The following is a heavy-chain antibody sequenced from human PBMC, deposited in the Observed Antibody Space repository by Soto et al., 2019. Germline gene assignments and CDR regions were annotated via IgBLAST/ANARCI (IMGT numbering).Heavy chain of an antibody. Sequence: PGGSLRLSCAASGFTFSSYAMSWVRQAPGKGLEWVSAISGSGGSTYYADSVKGRFTISRDNSKNTLYLQMNSLRAEDTAVYYCAKASYSLNSWYWFDPWGQGTLVTVYS. J-gene: IGHJ5*02. CDR1: GFTFSSYA. D-gene: IGHD6-13*01. CDR3: AKASYSLNSWYWFDP. V-gene: IGHV3-23*01. CDR2: ISGSGGST.